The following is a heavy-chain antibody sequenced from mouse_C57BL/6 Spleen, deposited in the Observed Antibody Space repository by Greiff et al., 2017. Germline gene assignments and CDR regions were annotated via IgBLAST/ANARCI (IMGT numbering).Heavy chain of an antibody. J-gene: IGHJ2*01. Sequence: QVQLKQPGAELVMPGASVKLSCKASGYTFTSYWMHWVKQRPGQGLEWIGEIDPSDSYTNYNQKFKGKSTLTVDKSSSTAYMQLSSLTSEDSAVYYCARSFDYVFDYWGQGTTLTVSS. D-gene: IGHD2-4*01. V-gene: IGHV1-69*01. CDR2: IDPSDSYT. CDR1: GYTFTSYW. CDR3: ARSFDYVFDY.